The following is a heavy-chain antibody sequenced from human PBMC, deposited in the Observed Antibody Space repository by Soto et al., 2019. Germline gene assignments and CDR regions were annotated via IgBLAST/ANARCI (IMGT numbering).Heavy chain of an antibody. CDR2: IYYSGST. V-gene: IGHV4-59*01. CDR3: ARDRGYCSSTSCLSRYYGMDV. D-gene: IGHD2-2*01. Sequence: QVQLQESGPGLVTPSETLSLTCTVSGGSISSYYWSWIRQPPGKGLEWIGYIYYSGSTNYKPSLKSRVTTAVDTSKNQYSLKLSSGTAADTAVYYCARDRGYCSSTSCLSRYYGMDVWGHGTTVTVSS. CDR1: GGSISSYY. J-gene: IGHJ6*02.